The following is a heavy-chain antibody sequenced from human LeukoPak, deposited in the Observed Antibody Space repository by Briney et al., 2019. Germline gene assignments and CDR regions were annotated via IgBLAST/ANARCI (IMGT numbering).Heavy chain of an antibody. Sequence: PSETLSLTCAVYGGSFSGYYWSWIRQPPGKGLEWIGEINHSGSTNYNPSLKSRVTISVDTSKNQFSLKLSSVTAADTAVYYCARGGLGSGLDWFDPWGQGTLVTVSS. CDR3: ARGGLGSGLDWFDP. CDR1: GGSFSGYY. J-gene: IGHJ5*02. CDR2: INHSGST. V-gene: IGHV4-34*01. D-gene: IGHD6-19*01.